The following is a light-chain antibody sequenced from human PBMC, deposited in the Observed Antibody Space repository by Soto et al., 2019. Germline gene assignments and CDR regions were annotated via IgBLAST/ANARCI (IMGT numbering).Light chain of an antibody. J-gene: IGKJ1*01. CDR1: QGMSTY. V-gene: IGKV1-27*01. CDR2: AAS. Sequence: DIQMTQSPSSLSASVGDRVTITCRASQGMSTYLVWYQQKPGTVPKLLIFAASTLQSGVPSRFSGSGSGTDFTLTISSLQPEDVATYYCQNYNGAPWTFGKGTKVEIK. CDR3: QNYNGAPWT.